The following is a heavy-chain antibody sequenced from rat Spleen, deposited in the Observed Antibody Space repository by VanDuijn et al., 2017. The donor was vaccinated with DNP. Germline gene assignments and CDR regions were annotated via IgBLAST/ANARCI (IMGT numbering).Heavy chain of an antibody. CDR1: GFTFSDAW. V-gene: IGHV6-8*01. CDR2: LKVTSNNYVT. Sequence: EVQLVETGGSLVQPGKALKLTCATSGFTFSDAWMHWVRQSPEKQLEWVAQLKVTSNNYVTYYAESVMGRFTMSRDISKNSVYLQMNNLKEEDTAIYYCAWEVTFYGGFAYWGQGTLVTVSS. D-gene: IGHD4-1*01. J-gene: IGHJ3*01. CDR3: AWEVTFYGGFAY.